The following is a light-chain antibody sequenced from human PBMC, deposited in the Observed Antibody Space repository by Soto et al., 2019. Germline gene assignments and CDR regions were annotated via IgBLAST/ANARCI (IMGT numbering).Light chain of an antibody. CDR1: QSISSW. CDR2: KAS. V-gene: IGKV1-5*03. Sequence: DIQMTQSPSTLSASVGDRVTITCRASQSISSWLAWYQQKPGRAPKLLIYKASSLETGVPSRFSGSGSGTEFTLIISSLQPDDFASYYCQQYGSSPPWTFGQGTKGEIK. J-gene: IGKJ1*01. CDR3: QQYGSSPPWT.